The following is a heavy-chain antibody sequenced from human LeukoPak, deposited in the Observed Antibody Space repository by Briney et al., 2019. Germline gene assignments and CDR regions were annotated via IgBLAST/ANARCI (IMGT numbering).Heavy chain of an antibody. V-gene: IGHV3-23*01. Sequence: GGSLRLSCAASGFTFSTYSMNWVRQAPGKGLEWVSAISGSGGSTYYADSVKGRFTISRDNSKNTLYLQMNSLRAEDTAVYYCAKDGLGYYGSGSYLDYWGQGTLVTVSS. D-gene: IGHD3-10*01. J-gene: IGHJ4*02. CDR2: ISGSGGST. CDR3: AKDGLGYYGSGSYLDY. CDR1: GFTFSTYS.